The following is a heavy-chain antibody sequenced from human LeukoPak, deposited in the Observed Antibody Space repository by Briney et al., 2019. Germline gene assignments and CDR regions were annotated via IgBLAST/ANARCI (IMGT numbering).Heavy chain of an antibody. J-gene: IGHJ4*02. CDR2: IYHSGST. V-gene: IGHV4-38-2*02. CDR3: AFRLLTLYYFDY. Sequence: SETLSLTCTVSGYSISSGYYWGWIRQPPGKGLEWIGSIYHSGSTYYNPSLKSRVTISVDTSKNQFSLKLSSVTAADTAVYYCAFRLLTLYYFDYWGQGTLVTVSS. CDR1: GYSISSGYY. D-gene: IGHD2-21*02.